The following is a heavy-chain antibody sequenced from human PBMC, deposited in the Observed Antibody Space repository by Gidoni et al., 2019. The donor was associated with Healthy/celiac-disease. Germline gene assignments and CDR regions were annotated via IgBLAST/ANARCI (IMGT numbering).Heavy chain of an antibody. D-gene: IGHD3-9*01. CDR2: IYTSGST. Sequence: QVQLQESGPGLVKPSQPLSLTCPVSGGSISSGSYYWSWIRQPAGKGLEWIGRIYTSGSTNYNPSLKSRVTISVDTSKNQFSLKLSSVTAADTAVYYCARYILTGYYLDYWGQGTLVTVSS. V-gene: IGHV4-61*02. CDR3: ARYILTGYYLDY. J-gene: IGHJ4*02. CDR1: GGSISSGSYY.